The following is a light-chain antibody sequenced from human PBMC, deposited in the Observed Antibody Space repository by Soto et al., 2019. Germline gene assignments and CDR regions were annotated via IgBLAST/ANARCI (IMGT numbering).Light chain of an antibody. V-gene: IGKV3-15*01. Sequence: EIVLTQSPGTLSLSPGERATLSCRASQSVSSNYLAWYQHKPGQAPRLLIYDASTRATGIPARLSGSGSGTEFTLTISSLESQDFAVYYCQQYYKWPLTFGGGTKVDIK. CDR2: DAS. CDR1: QSVSSN. CDR3: QQYYKWPLT. J-gene: IGKJ4*01.